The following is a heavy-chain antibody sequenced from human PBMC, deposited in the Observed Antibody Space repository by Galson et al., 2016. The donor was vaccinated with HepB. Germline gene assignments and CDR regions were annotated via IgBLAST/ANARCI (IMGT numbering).Heavy chain of an antibody. CDR2: IYKDGTA. CDR1: GGSISTYY. D-gene: IGHD3-3*01. CDR3: ARARGGVTNFGVISRLDY. J-gene: IGHJ4*02. Sequence: ETLSLTCTLSGGSISTYYWTWIRQPAGKGLEWIGRIYKDGTANYNPSLQSRVTMSVDTSKNQFSLTLTSVTAADTAFYYCARARGGVTNFGVISRLDYWGQWIPVGVSS. V-gene: IGHV4-4*07.